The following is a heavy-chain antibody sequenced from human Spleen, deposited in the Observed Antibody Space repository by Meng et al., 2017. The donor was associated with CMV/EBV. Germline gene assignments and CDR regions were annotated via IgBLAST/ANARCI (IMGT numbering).Heavy chain of an antibody. CDR1: GYKFRYHW. CDR2: IYPGDSDT. Sequence: QVSCKASGYKFRYHWIGWVRQMPGKGLEFMGIIYPGDSDTTYSPSFQGQVTISVDMSISTAYLQWNNLKASDTAMYYCARRAGPRGQGTLVIVSS. CDR3: ARRAGP. V-gene: IGHV5-51*01. J-gene: IGHJ5*02.